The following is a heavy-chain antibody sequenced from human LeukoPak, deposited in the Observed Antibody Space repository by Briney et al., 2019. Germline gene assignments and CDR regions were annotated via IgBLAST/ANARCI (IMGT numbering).Heavy chain of an antibody. CDR2: INHSGST. J-gene: IGHJ5*02. Sequence: SETLSLTCAVYGGSFSGYYWSWIRQPPGKGLEWIGEINHSGSTNYNPSLKSRVTISVDTSKNQFSLKLSSVTAADTAVYYCARELLLWFGESTWGQGTLVTVSS. CDR3: ARELLLWFGEST. D-gene: IGHD3-10*01. CDR1: GGSFSGYY. V-gene: IGHV4-34*01.